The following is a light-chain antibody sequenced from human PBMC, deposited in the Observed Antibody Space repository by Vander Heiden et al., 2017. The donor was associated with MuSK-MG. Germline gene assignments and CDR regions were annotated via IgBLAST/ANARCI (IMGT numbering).Light chain of an antibody. CDR1: QDISNY. CDR2: DAS. Sequence: DIQMTQSPSSLSASVGDRVTITCQASQDISNYLNWYQQKPGKAPKLLIYDASNLETGVPSRFSGSGSGTDFTFTISSLQPEDIATYYCQQYDNLPTTVGGGNKVEIK. J-gene: IGKJ4*01. CDR3: QQYDNLPTT. V-gene: IGKV1-33*01.